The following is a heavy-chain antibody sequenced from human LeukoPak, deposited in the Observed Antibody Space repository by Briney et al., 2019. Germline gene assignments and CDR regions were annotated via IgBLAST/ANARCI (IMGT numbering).Heavy chain of an antibody. D-gene: IGHD3-10*01. CDR1: GAYNSSGNC. J-gene: IGHJ4*02. V-gene: IGHV4-4*02. Sequence: SETLSLTCAVSGAYNSSGNCWTWVRQPPGKGLEWIGEIYPSGSTNYNPSLKSRVTISVDKSNNHFSLRLRSVTAADTAVYYCARTPYYSYWGSYFDYWGQGSLVTVSS. CDR3: ARTPYYSYWGSYFDY. CDR2: IYPSGST.